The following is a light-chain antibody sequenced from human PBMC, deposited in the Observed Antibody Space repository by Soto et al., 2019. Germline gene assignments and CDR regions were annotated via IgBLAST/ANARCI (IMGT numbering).Light chain of an antibody. J-gene: IGLJ2*01. CDR2: DNN. Sequence: QSVLTQPPSVSAAPGQKVTISCSGSSSNIGNNYVSWYQQLPGTAPKLLIYDNNKRPSGIPDRFSGSKSGTSATLAITGLQPEDEADYYCGTWDSSLSGVVFGGGTKLTVL. CDR3: GTWDSSLSGVV. CDR1: SSNIGNNY. V-gene: IGLV1-51*01.